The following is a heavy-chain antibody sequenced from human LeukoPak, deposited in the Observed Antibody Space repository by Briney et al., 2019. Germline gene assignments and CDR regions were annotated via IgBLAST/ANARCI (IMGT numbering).Heavy chain of an antibody. J-gene: IGHJ4*02. CDR3: ARPLRESGYFYFDN. CDR2: IRYDGSNK. CDR1: GFTFSSYG. V-gene: IGHV3-30*02. D-gene: IGHD3-3*01. Sequence: PGGSLRLSCAASGFTFSSYGMHWVRQAPGKGLEWVAFIRYDGSNKYYADSVKGRFTISRDNAKNSLYLQMNSLRAEDTAIYYCARPLRESGYFYFDNWGQGTLVTVSS.